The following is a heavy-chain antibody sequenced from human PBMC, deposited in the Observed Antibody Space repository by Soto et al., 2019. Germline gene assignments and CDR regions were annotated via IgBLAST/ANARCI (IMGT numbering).Heavy chain of an antibody. CDR3: ARHCSGGSCYYAFDI. D-gene: IGHD2-15*01. J-gene: IGHJ3*02. CDR1: GGSISSYY. V-gene: IGHV4-59*08. Sequence: QVQLQESGPGLMKPSETLSLTCTVSGGSISSYYWSWIRQPPGKGLEWIAYIYYSGSTNYNPSLKSRVTISVDTSKNQFSLKLSSVTAADTAVYYCARHCSGGSCYYAFDIWGQGTMVTVSS. CDR2: IYYSGST.